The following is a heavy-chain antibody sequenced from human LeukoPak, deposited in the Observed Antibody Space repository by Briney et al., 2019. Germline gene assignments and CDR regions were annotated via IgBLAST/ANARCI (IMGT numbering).Heavy chain of an antibody. D-gene: IGHD2-2*01. J-gene: IGHJ5*02. CDR1: GFTFSSYG. CDR2: INSDGSST. V-gene: IGHV3-74*03. Sequence: GGSLRLSCAASGFTFSSYGMHWVRQAPGEGLLWVSRINSDGSSTTYADSVKGRFTISRDNTKNTLYLQMNSLRAEDTAVYYCARTLGVPSAFDPWGQGTLVTVSS. CDR3: ARTLGVPSAFDP.